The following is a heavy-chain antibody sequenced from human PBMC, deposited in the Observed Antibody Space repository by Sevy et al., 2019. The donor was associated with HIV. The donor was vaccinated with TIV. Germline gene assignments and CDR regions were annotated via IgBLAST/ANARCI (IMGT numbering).Heavy chain of an antibody. V-gene: IGHV4-39*01. D-gene: IGHD4-4*01. CDR2: IYYSGST. J-gene: IGHJ5*02. CDR1: GGSISSSSYY. Sequence: SEMSLTCTVSGGSISSSSYYWGWIRQPPGKGLEWIGSIYYSGSTYYNPSLKSRVTISVDTSKNQFSLKLSSVTAADTAVYYCARLGDSNYGNNWFDPWGQGTLVTVSS. CDR3: ARLGDSNYGNNWFDP.